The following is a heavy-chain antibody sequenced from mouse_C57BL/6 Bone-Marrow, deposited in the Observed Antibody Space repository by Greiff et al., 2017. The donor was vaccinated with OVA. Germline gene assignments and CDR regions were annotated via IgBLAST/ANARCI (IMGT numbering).Heavy chain of an antibody. V-gene: IGHV14-4*01. Sequence: EVQRVESGAELVRPGASVKLSCTASGFTIKDDYMHWVKQRPEQGLEWIGWIDPENGDTEYASKFQGKATITADTSSNTAYLQLSSLTSEDTAVYYCTGGLLRSAFAYWGQGTLVTVSA. CDR1: GFTIKDDY. D-gene: IGHD1-1*01. CDR3: TGGLLRSAFAY. CDR2: IDPENGDT. J-gene: IGHJ3*01.